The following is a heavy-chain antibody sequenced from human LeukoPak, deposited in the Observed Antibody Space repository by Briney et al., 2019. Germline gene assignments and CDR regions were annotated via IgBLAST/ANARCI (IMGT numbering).Heavy chain of an antibody. J-gene: IGHJ4*02. CDR1: GFTFSSYA. Sequence: GGSLRLSCAASGFTFSSYAMSWVRQAPGKGLEWVSAISGSGGSTYYADSVKGRFTISRDNSKSTLYLQMNSLRAEDTAVYYCVKMVGFGELLTYWGQGTLVTVSS. CDR3: VKMVGFGELLTY. CDR2: ISGSGGST. V-gene: IGHV3-23*01. D-gene: IGHD3-10*01.